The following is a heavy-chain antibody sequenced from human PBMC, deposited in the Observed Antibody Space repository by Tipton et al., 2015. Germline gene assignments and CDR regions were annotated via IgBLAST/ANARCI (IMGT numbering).Heavy chain of an antibody. Sequence: LRLSCTVSGGSVNSANYYWSWIRQPPGKGLEWIGYISYSGSTHYNPSFKSRVAISVDTSKTQFSLKMSSVTVYYCARARGRHGGLFDSWGQGILVTVSS. CDR1: GGSVNSANYY. CDR2: ISYSGST. V-gene: IGHV4-61*01. D-gene: IGHD3-10*01. J-gene: IGHJ4*02. CDR3: RHGGLFDS.